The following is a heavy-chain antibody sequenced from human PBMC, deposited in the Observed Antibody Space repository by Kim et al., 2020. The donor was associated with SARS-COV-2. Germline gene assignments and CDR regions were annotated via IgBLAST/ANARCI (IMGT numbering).Heavy chain of an antibody. CDR3: ARAVGAISFDY. D-gene: IGHD1-26*01. J-gene: IGHJ4*02. Sequence: SSNPSPTGRVTISVDTSKNQFSLKQSAVTAADTAVYYCARAVGAISFDYWGQGTLVTVSS. V-gene: IGHV4-30-2*04.